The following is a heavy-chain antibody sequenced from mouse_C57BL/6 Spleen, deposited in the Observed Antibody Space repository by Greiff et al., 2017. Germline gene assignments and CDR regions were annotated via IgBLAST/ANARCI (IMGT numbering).Heavy chain of an antibody. CDR1: GFNIKDDY. V-gene: IGHV14-4*01. CDR3: TTSGSKGYFDY. Sequence: VQLQQSGAELVRPGASVKLSCTASGFNIKDDYMHWVKQRPEQGLEWIGWIDSENGDTEYASKFQGKATITADTSSNTAYLQLSSLTSEDTAVYYCTTSGSKGYFDYWGQGTTLTVSS. CDR2: IDSENGDT. D-gene: IGHD2-5*01. J-gene: IGHJ2*01.